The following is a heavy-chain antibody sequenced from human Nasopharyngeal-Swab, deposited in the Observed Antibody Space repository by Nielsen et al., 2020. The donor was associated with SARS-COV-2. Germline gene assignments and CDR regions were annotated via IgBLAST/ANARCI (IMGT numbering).Heavy chain of an antibody. CDR3: TRVAPVVITFDY. J-gene: IGHJ4*02. Sequence: GGSLRLSCAASGFTFSSYGMHWVRQAPGKGLEWVAVIWYDGSNKYYADSVKGRFTISRDNSKNTLYLQMNSLRAEDTAVYYCTRVAPVVITFDYWGQGTLVTVSS. CDR1: GFTFSSYG. V-gene: IGHV3-33*01. D-gene: IGHD3-22*01. CDR2: IWYDGSNK.